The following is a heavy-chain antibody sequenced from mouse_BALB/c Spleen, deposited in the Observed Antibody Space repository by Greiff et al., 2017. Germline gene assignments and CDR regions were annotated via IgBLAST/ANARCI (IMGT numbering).Heavy chain of an antibody. J-gene: IGHJ2*01. CDR2: ISNLAYSI. D-gene: IGHD2-1*01. V-gene: IGHV5-15*02. CDR1: GFTFSDYG. Sequence: EVHLVESGGGLVQPGGSRKLSCAASGFTFSDYGMAWVRQAPGKGPEWVAFISNLAYSIYYADTVTGRFTISRENAKNTLYLEMSSLRSEDTAMYYCARRDGNYYFDYWGQGTTLTVSS. CDR3: ARRDGNYYFDY.